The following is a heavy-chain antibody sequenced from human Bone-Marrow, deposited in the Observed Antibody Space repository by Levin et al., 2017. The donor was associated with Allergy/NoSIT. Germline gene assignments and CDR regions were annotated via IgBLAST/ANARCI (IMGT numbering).Heavy chain of an antibody. CDR3: ASSEGSSFMDDFKGGGNDY. Sequence: PSETLSLTCAVYGGSFSGYYWSWIRQPPGKGLEWIGEINHSGSTNYNPSLKSRVTISVDTSKNQFSLKLSSVTAADTAVYYCASSEGSSFMDDFKGGGNDYWGQGTLVTVSS. CDR1: GGSFSGYY. D-gene: IGHD6-6*01. CDR2: INHSGST. J-gene: IGHJ4*02. V-gene: IGHV4-34*01.